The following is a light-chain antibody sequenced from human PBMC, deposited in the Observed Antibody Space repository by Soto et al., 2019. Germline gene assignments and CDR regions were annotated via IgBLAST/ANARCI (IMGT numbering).Light chain of an antibody. CDR3: QQSSNWPRGT. Sequence: EIVLTQSPATLSLSPGERATLSCRASQSVSSYLAWYQQKPGQAPRLLIYDASNRATGIPARFSGSGSGTDFTLTISSLEPEDFAVDYCQQSSNWPRGTFGQGTKVEIK. CDR1: QSVSSY. J-gene: IGKJ1*01. V-gene: IGKV3-11*01. CDR2: DAS.